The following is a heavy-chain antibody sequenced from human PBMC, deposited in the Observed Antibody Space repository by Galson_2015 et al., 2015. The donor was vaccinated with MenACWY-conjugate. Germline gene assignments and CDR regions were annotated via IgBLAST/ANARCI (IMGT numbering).Heavy chain of an antibody. CDR1: GFTFSTYS. J-gene: IGHJ4*02. CDR2: ISSSSSTI. Sequence: SLRLSCAASGFTFSTYSMNWVRQAPGKGLEWVSYISSSSSTIYYADSVKGRFTISSDNAKNSLYLQMNTLRDEDTAVYYCARVPGYSYGYYDWWGQGTLVTVSS. CDR3: ARVPGYSYGYYDW. D-gene: IGHD5-18*01. V-gene: IGHV3-48*02.